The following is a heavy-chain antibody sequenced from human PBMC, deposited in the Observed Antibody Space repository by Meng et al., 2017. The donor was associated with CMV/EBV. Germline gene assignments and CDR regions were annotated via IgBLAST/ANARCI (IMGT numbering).Heavy chain of an antibody. J-gene: IGHJ4*02. CDR1: GGSISSGGYY. V-gene: IGHV4-31*02. Sequence: FSGGSISSGGYYWSWIRQHPGKGLEWIGYIYYSGSTYYNPSLKSRVTISVDTSKNQFSLKLSSVTAADTAVYYCARSGDGYNSMDYWGQGTLVTVSS. CDR2: IYYSGST. CDR3: ARSGDGYNSMDY. D-gene: IGHD5-24*01.